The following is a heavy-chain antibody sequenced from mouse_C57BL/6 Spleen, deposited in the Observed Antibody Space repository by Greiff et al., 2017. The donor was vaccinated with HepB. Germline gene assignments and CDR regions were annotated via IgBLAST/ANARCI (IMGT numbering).Heavy chain of an antibody. J-gene: IGHJ4*01. CDR3: ARRITTVVEGYYYAMDY. Sequence: VQLQQSGAELAKPGASVKLSCKASGYTFTSYWMHWVKQRPGQGLEWIGYINPSSGYTKYNQKFKDKATLTADKSSSTAYMQLSSLTYEDSAVYYCARRITTVVEGYYYAMDYWGQGTSVTVSS. V-gene: IGHV1-7*01. CDR1: GYTFTSYW. CDR2: INPSSGYT. D-gene: IGHD1-1*01.